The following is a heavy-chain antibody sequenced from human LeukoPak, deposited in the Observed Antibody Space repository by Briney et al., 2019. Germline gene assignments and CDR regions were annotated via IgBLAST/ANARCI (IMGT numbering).Heavy chain of an antibody. CDR2: ISVYNANI. CDR1: GYNFPNYG. CDR3: ARGDGDY. Sequence: ASVKVSCKASGYNFPNYGISWMRQAPGQGLEWMGWISVYNANIIYAQKFQGRVTMTTDTSTSTAYMELRSLISDDTAVYYCARGDGDYWGQGTLVTVSS. J-gene: IGHJ4*02. D-gene: IGHD5-24*01. V-gene: IGHV1-18*01.